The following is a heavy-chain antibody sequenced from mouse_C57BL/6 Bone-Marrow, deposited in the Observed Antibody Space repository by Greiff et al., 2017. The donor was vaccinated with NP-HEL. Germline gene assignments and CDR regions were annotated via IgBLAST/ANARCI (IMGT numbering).Heavy chain of an antibody. CDR1: GFNINDYY. V-gene: IGHV14-2*01. CDR2: IDPDDGET. J-gene: IGHJ3*01. CDR3: ARERWLLRECAWFAY. D-gene: IGHD2-3*01. Sequence: VQLQQSGAELVKPGASVKLSCTASGFNINDYYMHWVKQRTEQGLEWIGRIDPDDGETKYAPKFQGKATITADTSSNTAYLQLSSLTSEDTAVYYCARERWLLRECAWFAYWGQGTLVTVSA.